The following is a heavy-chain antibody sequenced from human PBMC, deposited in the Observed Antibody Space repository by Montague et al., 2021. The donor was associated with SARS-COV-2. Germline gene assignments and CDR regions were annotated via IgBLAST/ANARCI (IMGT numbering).Heavy chain of an antibody. D-gene: IGHD3-9*01. J-gene: IGHJ6*02. Sequence: TLSLTCTVSGGSISTGSYYWSWIRQPAGKGLEWIGRIYTSGSTNYXPSLKSRVTISVGTSKNQFSLKLSSVTAADTAVYYCARGPHYDILTSYYKDGMDVWGQGTTVTVSS. V-gene: IGHV4-61*02. CDR1: GGSISTGSYY. CDR3: ARGPHYDILTSYYKDGMDV. CDR2: IYTSGST.